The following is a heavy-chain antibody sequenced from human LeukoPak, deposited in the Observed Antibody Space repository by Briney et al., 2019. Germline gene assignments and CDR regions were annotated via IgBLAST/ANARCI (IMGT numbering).Heavy chain of an antibody. CDR2: IYYSGST. V-gene: IGHV4-30-4*01. J-gene: IGHJ3*02. D-gene: IGHD1-14*01. CDR1: GGSISSGDYY. CDR3: ARDLDRTTSVFDI. Sequence: TSQTLSLTCTVSGGSISSGDYYWSWIRQPPGKGLEWIGYIYYSGSTYYNPSLKSRVTISVDTSKNQFSLKLSYVTAADTAVYYCARDLDRTTSVFDIWGQGTMVTVSS.